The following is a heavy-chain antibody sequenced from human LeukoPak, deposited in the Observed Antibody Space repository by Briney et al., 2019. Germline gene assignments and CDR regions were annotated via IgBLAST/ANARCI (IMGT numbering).Heavy chain of an antibody. CDR3: ASRLGDYGDPPEDY. CDR1: GFTFSSYG. V-gene: IGHV3-30*02. Sequence: GGSLRLSCAASGFTFSSYGMHWVRQAPGKGLEWVAFIRYDGSNKYYADSVKGRFTISRDNAKNSLYLQMNSLRAEDTAVYYCASRLGDYGDPPEDYWGQGTLVTVSS. D-gene: IGHD4-17*01. CDR2: IRYDGSNK. J-gene: IGHJ4*02.